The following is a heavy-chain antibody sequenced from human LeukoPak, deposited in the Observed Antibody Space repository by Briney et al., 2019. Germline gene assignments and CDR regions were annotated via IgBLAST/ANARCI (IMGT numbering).Heavy chain of an antibody. D-gene: IGHD1-20*01. Sequence: GGSLRLSCAASGFTFDDYAMHWVRQAPGKGLVWVSRIKSDGITITYADSVKGRFTISRDNAKNTLYLQMNSLRAEDTAVYYCLRDLNWSLDQWGQGTLVTVSS. CDR1: GFTFDDYA. J-gene: IGHJ4*02. CDR3: LRDLNWSLDQ. V-gene: IGHV3-74*01. CDR2: IKSDGITI.